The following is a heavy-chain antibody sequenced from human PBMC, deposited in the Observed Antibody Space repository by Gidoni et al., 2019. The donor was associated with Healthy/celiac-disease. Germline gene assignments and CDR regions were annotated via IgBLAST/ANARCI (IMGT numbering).Heavy chain of an antibody. CDR2: ISSSSSTI. CDR1: GFNFSSCS. J-gene: IGHJ3*02. CDR3: ARGPGTTGTTTAFDI. Sequence: EVQLVESGGGWVQPGGSLRLSCAASGFNFSSCSMNWVGQAPGKGLEWVSYISSSSSTIYYADSVKGRFTISRDNAKNSLYLQMNSLRAEDTAVYYCARGPGTTGTTTAFDIWGQGTMVTVSS. D-gene: IGHD1-1*01. V-gene: IGHV3-48*01.